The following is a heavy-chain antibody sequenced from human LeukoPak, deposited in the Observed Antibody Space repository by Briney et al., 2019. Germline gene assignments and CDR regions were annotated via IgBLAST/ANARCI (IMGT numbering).Heavy chain of an antibody. J-gene: IGHJ4*02. Sequence: GGSLRLSCAASGFTFSDYWMHWVRQAPGKGLEWVAVISYDGSNKYYADSVKGRFTISRDNSKNTLYLQMNSLRAEDTAVYYCARDLTAYSGSYGYWGQGTLVTVSS. D-gene: IGHD1-26*01. V-gene: IGHV3-30*03. CDR2: ISYDGSNK. CDR3: ARDLTAYSGSYGY. CDR1: GFTFSDYW.